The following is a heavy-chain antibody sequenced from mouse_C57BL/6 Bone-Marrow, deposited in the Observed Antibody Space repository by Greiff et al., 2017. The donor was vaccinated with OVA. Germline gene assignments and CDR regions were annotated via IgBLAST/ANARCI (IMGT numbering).Heavy chain of an antibody. Sequence: VQLQQSGPELVKPGASEKIPCKASGYTFTDYNMDWVKQSHGKSLEWIGDINPNNGGTIYNQKFKGKATLTVDKSSSTAYMELRSLTSEDTAVYYCARFDGYYRGFAYWGQGTLVTVSA. V-gene: IGHV1-18*01. D-gene: IGHD2-3*01. CDR3: ARFDGYYRGFAY. J-gene: IGHJ3*01. CDR2: INPNNGGT. CDR1: GYTFTDYN.